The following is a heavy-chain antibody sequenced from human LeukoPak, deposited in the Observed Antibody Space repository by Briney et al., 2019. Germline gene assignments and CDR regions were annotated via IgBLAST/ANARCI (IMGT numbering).Heavy chain of an antibody. D-gene: IGHD5-18*01. CDR1: GGSISSYY. J-gene: IGHJ6*03. CDR2: IYYSGST. CDR3: ARVDTAMVTRSYYMDV. Sequence: KPSETLSLTCTVSGGSISSYYWSWIRQPPGKGLEWIGYIYYSGSTNYNPSLKSRVTISVDTSKNQFSLKLSSVTAADTAVYYCARVDTAMVTRSYYMDVWGKGTTVTVSS. V-gene: IGHV4-59*08.